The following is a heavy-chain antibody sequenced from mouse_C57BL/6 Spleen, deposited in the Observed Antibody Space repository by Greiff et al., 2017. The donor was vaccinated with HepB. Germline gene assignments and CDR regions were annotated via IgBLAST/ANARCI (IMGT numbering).Heavy chain of an antibody. J-gene: IGHJ4*01. CDR1: GYTFTNYW. Sequence: VQLKESGAELVRPGTSVKMSCKASGYTFTNYWIGWAKQRPGHGLEWIGDIYPGGGYTNYNEKFKGKAALTADKSSSTAYMQFSSLTSEDSAIYYCARRSYGYDRGSAMDYWGQGTSVTVSS. CDR2: IYPGGGYT. CDR3: ARRSYGYDRGSAMDY. V-gene: IGHV1-63*01. D-gene: IGHD2-2*01.